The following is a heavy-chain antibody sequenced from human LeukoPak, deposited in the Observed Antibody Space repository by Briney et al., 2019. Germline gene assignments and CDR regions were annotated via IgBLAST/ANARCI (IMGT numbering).Heavy chain of an antibody. CDR2: ISSSSRYI. V-gene: IGHV3-21*01. J-gene: IGHJ5*02. Sequence: GGSLRLSCAASGFTFNTYSMNWVRETPGKGLEWVSSISSSSRYIYYADSVKGRFTISRDNAKNSLYLQMNSLRAEDTAVYYCARDRAYNDYRHHWFAPWDQGTLVIVSS. CDR3: ARDRAYNDYRHHWFAP. D-gene: IGHD1-1*01. CDR1: GFTFNTYS.